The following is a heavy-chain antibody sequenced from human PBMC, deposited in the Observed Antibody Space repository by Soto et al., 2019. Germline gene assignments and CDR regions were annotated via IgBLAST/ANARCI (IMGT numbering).Heavy chain of an antibody. CDR3: ARVHCSAGTCLDGLDF. Sequence: PSQTLSLTCVISGDSVSSNGACWNWIRQSPSRGLQWLGRIYYRSKWFHDYAASVASRMAINPDTSRNQFSLPLNYVTPEDTAVYYCARVHCSAGTCLDGLDFWGQGTTVTVSS. V-gene: IGHV6-1*01. CDR2: IYYRSKWFH. D-gene: IGHD2-15*01. CDR1: GDSVSSNGAC. J-gene: IGHJ6*02.